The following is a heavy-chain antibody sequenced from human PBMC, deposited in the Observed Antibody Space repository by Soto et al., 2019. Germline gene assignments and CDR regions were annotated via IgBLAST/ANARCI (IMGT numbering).Heavy chain of an antibody. D-gene: IGHD3-10*01. J-gene: IGHJ6*02. CDR1: GFTFSSYA. Sequence: EVQLLESGGGLVQPGGSLRLSCAASGFTFSSYAMSWVRQAPGKGLEWVSAISGSGGSTYYADSVKGRFTISRDNSKNTLYLQMNSLRAEDTAVYYCAKGRNPTYYYGSGSYSPYYYYGMDVWGQGTTVTVSS. V-gene: IGHV3-23*01. CDR2: ISGSGGST. CDR3: AKGRNPTYYYGSGSYSPYYYYGMDV.